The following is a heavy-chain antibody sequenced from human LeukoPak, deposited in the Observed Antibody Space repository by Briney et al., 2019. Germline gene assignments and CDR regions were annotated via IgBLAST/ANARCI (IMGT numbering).Heavy chain of an antibody. D-gene: IGHD4-17*01. CDR1: GYTFTSYD. CDR2: MNPNSGNT. J-gene: IGHJ4*02. V-gene: IGHV1-8*02. CDR3: ASQDDYGDYEGY. Sequence: ASVKVSCKASGYTFTSYDINWVRQATGQGLEWMGWMNPNSGNTGYAQKFQGRVTMTTDTSTSTAYMELRSLRSDDTAVYYCASQDDYGDYEGYWGQGTLVTVSS.